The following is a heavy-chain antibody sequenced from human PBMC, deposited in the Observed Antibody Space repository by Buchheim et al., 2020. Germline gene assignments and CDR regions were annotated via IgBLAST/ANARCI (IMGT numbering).Heavy chain of an antibody. J-gene: IGHJ4*02. CDR2: ISNDGSNR. CDR1: GFTFNNYG. CDR3: AKDEDSLLYYLDSSGYMAVDY. V-gene: IGHV3-30*18. D-gene: IGHD3-22*01. Sequence: QVQLVESGGGVVQPGRSLRLSCVISGFTFNNYGMHWVRQAPGKGLEWVAVISNDGSNRYYAESVRGRFTISRDNSKNTLYLQMNSLRAEDTAVYYCAKDEDSLLYYLDSSGYMAVDYWGQGSL.